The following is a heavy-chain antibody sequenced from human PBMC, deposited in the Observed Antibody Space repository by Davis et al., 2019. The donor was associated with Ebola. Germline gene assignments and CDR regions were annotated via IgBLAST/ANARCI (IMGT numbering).Heavy chain of an antibody. CDR2: IIPIFGTA. Sequence: SVKVSCKASGGTFSSYAISWVRQAPGQGLEWMGGIIPIFGTANYAQKFQGRVTITADESTSTAYMELSSLRSEDTAVYYCARERGHYYGSGSYSNYFDYWGQGTLVTVSS. CDR3: ARERGHYYGSGSYSNYFDY. V-gene: IGHV1-69*13. J-gene: IGHJ4*02. D-gene: IGHD3-10*01. CDR1: GGTFSSYA.